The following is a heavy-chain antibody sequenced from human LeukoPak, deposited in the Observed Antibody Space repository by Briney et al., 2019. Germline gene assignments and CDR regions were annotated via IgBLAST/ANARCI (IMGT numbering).Heavy chain of an antibody. CDR1: GFTFSYYS. CDR3: ARDNKDYGDPETFFDC. V-gene: IGHV3-48*02. J-gene: IGHJ4*02. CDR2: INSISGEI. Sequence: PGGSLRLSCVASGFTFSYYSMNWVRQAPGKGLEWVSYINSISGEIWYADSVRGRFTISRDNAKNSLYLQMNSLRDEDTAVYYCARDNKDYGDPETFFDCWGQGTLVSVSS. D-gene: IGHD4-17*01.